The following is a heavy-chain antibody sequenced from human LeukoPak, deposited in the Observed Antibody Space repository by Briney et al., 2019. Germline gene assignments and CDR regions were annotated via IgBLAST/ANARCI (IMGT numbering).Heavy chain of an antibody. J-gene: IGHJ5*02. V-gene: IGHV1-8*01. CDR2: MNPNSGNT. D-gene: IGHD3-16*01. CDR1: GYTFSSYE. CDR3: ARGPYYDYVWGTFYPLDP. Sequence: GASVKVSCKASGYTFSSYEISWVRQATGQGLEWMGWMNPNSGNTGYAQKSQDRVTMTRNTSISTAYMELSSLRSEDTAVYYCARGPYYDYVWGTFYPLDPWGQGTLVIVSS.